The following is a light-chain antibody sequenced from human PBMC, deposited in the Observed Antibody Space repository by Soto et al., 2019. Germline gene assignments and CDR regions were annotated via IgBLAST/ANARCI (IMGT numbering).Light chain of an antibody. CDR1: HSVSSSY. CDR3: RQYGSSPPYT. V-gene: IGKV3-20*01. J-gene: IGKJ2*01. CDR2: GAS. Sequence: IVLTQSPGTLSLSPGERATLSCRASHSVSSSYLAWYQQKPGQAPRLLIYGASSRATGIPDRFSGSGSGTDFPLTICRLEPEDFAVYFCRQYGSSPPYTFGQGTKLEIK.